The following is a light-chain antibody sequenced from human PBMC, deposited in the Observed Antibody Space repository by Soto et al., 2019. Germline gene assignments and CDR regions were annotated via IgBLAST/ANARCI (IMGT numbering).Light chain of an antibody. V-gene: IGLV2-23*01. J-gene: IGLJ2*01. Sequence: QSVLTQPASVSGSPGQAITISCTGTSSDVGSYNIVSWYQQHPGKAPKLMIYEGSKRPSGVSNRFSGSKSGNTASLTISGLQAEDEADYYCCSYAGSRNVVFGGGTKLTVL. CDR2: EGS. CDR3: CSYAGSRNVV. CDR1: SSDVGSYNI.